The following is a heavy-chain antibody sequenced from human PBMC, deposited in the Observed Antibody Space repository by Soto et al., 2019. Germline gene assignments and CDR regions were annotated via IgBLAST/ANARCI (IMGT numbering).Heavy chain of an antibody. V-gene: IGHV4-39*01. Sequence: QLQLQESGPGLVKPSETLSLTCSVSGGSVSSSSYYWGWIRQTPGKGREWIGHIYYSGSTYYNPSLKSRVTISVDTSNNQFSLKLSSVTAADTAMYDCATKREYCSGGSCRWFDPWGQGTLVTVSS. CDR2: IYYSGST. D-gene: IGHD2-15*01. CDR3: ATKREYCSGGSCRWFDP. J-gene: IGHJ5*02. CDR1: GGSVSSSSYY.